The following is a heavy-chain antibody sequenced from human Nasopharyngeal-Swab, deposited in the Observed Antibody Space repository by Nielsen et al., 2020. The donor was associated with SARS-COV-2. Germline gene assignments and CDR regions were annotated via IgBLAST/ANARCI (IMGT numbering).Heavy chain of an antibody. CDR1: GFTVSSNY. Sequence: GSLRLSCAASGFTVSSNYMSWVRQAPGKGLEWVSVIYSGGSTYYADSVKGRFTISRDNSKNTLYLQMNSLRAEDTAVYYCVRVPCSSTSCYVGGYGMDVWGQGTTVTVSS. CDR3: VRVPCSSTSCYVGGYGMDV. V-gene: IGHV3-53*01. CDR2: IYSGGST. D-gene: IGHD2-2*01. J-gene: IGHJ6*02.